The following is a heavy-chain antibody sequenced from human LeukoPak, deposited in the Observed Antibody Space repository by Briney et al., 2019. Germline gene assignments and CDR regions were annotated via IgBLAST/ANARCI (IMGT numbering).Heavy chain of an antibody. CDR1: GFTFSSYA. V-gene: IGHV3-23*01. D-gene: IGHD6-13*01. J-gene: IGHJ4*02. Sequence: QTGGSLRLSCAASGFTFSSYAMSWVRQAPGKGLEWVSAISGSGGSKYYADSVKGRFTISRDNSKNTLYLQMNSLRAEDTAVYYCAKDTAAAGLMTRWGQGTLVTVSS. CDR2: ISGSGGSK. CDR3: AKDTAAAGLMTR.